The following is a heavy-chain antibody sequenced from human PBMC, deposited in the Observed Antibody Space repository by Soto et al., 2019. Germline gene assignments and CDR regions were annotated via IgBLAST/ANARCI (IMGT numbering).Heavy chain of an antibody. CDR3: ARDRVTTVPGIRQYGSCV. J-gene: IGHJ6*02. Sequence: NPSETLSLTCTVSGGSISSYYWSWIRQPPGKGLEWIGYIYYSGSTNYNPSLKSRVTISVDTSKNQFSLKLSSVTAADTAVYYCARDRVTTVPGIRQYGSCVCRQRTT. D-gene: IGHD3-10*01. CDR1: GGSISSYY. CDR2: IYYSGST. V-gene: IGHV4-59*01.